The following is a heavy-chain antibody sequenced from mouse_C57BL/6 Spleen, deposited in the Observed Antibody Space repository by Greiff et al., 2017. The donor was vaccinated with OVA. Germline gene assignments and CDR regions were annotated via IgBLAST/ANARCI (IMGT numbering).Heavy chain of an antibody. Sequence: EVQLVESGGGLVKPGGSLKLSCAASGFTFSDYGMHWVRQAPEKGLEWVAYISSGRSTIYYADTVTGRFTIYRDNAKNTLFLQMTSLRSEDTAMYYCARVLWPDYYAMDYWGQGTSVTVSS. CDR3: ARVLWPDYYAMDY. CDR2: ISSGRSTI. J-gene: IGHJ4*01. D-gene: IGHD1-1*02. CDR1: GFTFSDYG. V-gene: IGHV5-17*01.